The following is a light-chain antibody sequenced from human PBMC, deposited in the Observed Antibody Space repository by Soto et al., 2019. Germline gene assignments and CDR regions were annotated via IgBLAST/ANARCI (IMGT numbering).Light chain of an antibody. Sequence: NFMLTQPHSVSESPGKTVTISCTRSSGSIVSNYVQWYQQRPGSSPTTVIYEDNQRPSGVPDRFSASIDSSSNSASLTISGLKTEDEADYYCQSYDRSNWVFGGGTKLTVL. CDR2: EDN. V-gene: IGLV6-57*01. CDR1: SGSIVSNY. CDR3: QSYDRSNWV. J-gene: IGLJ3*02.